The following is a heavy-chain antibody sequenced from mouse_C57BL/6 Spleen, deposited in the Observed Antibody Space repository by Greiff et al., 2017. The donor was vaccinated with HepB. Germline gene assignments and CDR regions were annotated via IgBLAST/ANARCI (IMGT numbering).Heavy chain of an antibody. CDR3: ARRCPLDYEGAYAMDY. CDR1: GFTFSSYG. Sequence: EVQLVESGGDLVKPGGSLKLSCAASGFTFSSYGMSWVRQTPDKRLEWVATISSGGSYTYYPDRVKGRFTLSRDNAKNPLYLQMSSLKSEDTAMYYCARRCPLDYEGAYAMDYWGQGTSVTVSS. V-gene: IGHV5-6*01. D-gene: IGHD2-4*01. CDR2: ISSGGSYT. J-gene: IGHJ4*01.